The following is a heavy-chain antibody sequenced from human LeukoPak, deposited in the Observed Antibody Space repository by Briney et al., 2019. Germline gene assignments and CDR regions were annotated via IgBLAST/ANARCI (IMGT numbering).Heavy chain of an antibody. J-gene: IGHJ4*02. Sequence: SETLSLTCTVSGGSISSGGYYWGWIRQHTGKGLEWIGYIYYSGSTYYNPSLKSRVSMSVDASKTQFSLNLSSVTAADTAVYYCARAPIFGVAYFDYWGQGSLVTVSS. D-gene: IGHD3-3*01. CDR1: GGSISSGGYY. CDR2: IYYSGST. CDR3: ARAPIFGVAYFDY. V-gene: IGHV4-31*03.